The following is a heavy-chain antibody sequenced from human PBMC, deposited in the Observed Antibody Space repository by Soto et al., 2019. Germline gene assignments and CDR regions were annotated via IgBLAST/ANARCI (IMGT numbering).Heavy chain of an antibody. J-gene: IGHJ4*02. V-gene: IGHV3-23*01. CDR1: GFTFNNYA. CDR2: ISGGGDTT. D-gene: IGHD3-10*01. CDR3: AKGRGGSGSLTPRVDF. Sequence: EVQLLGSGGGLVQPGGSLSLSCAASGFTFNNYAMTWVRQAPGKGLEWVSAISGGGDTTSYADSVKGRFTVSRDGSKNTLYLQMSSLRAEDTALYYCAKGRGGSGSLTPRVDFWGQGTLVTVSS.